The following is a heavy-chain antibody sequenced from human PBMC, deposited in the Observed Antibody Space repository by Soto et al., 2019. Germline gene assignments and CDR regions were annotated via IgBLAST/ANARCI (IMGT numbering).Heavy chain of an antibody. CDR3: ARAMTMTLARIFGMDV. CDR1: GFFFQNYA. V-gene: IGHV3-33*01. D-gene: IGHD3-3*01. J-gene: IGHJ6*02. Sequence: GGSLRLSCAGSGFFFQNYAMHWVRLAPGKGLEWVAYIFYDGSNDNYADSVKGRFTVSRDNSEGMMYLQMNNLRVEDTGVYFCARAMTMTLARIFGMDVWGLGTTVTASS. CDR2: IFYDGSND.